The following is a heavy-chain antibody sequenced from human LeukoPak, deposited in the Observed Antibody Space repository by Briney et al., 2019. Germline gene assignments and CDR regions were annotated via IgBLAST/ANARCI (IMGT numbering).Heavy chain of an antibody. CDR3: PKSYSSGWWYMDV. CDR2: IRYDGSNK. CDR1: GFTFSSYG. Sequence: GRSLRLSCAASGFTFSSYGMHWVRQAPGKGLEWVAFIRYDGSNKYYADSVKGRFTISRDNSENTLYLQMNSLRTEDTAVYYCPKSYSSGWWYMDVWGKGTTVTVSS. V-gene: IGHV3-30*02. D-gene: IGHD6-19*01. J-gene: IGHJ6*03.